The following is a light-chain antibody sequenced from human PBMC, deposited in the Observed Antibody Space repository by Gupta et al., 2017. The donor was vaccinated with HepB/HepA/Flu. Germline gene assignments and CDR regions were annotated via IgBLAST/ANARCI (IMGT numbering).Light chain of an antibody. V-gene: IGKV1-8*01. CDR3: QQYYNYLSWT. Sequence: AIRMTHSPSSFSASTGDRVTITCRASQGISNHLVWYQQKPGKAPKLLIFDASTLHSGVPSRFSGSGSGTDFTLTISNLQSEDFATYYCQQYYNYLSWTFGQGTKVEIK. CDR1: QGISNH. CDR2: DAS. J-gene: IGKJ1*01.